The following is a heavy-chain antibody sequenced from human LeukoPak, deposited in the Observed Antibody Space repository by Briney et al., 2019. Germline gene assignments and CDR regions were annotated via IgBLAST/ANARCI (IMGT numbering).Heavy chain of an antibody. CDR2: IYYSGST. Sequence: PSETLSLTCTVSGGSISSYYRSWIRQPPGKGLEWIGYIYYSGSTNYNPSLKSRVTISVDTSKNQFSLKLSSVTAADTAVYYCARLRGDCSSTSCPNYGMDVWGQGTTVTVSS. CDR3: ARLRGDCSSTSCPNYGMDV. J-gene: IGHJ6*02. CDR1: GGSISSYY. V-gene: IGHV4-59*08. D-gene: IGHD2-2*01.